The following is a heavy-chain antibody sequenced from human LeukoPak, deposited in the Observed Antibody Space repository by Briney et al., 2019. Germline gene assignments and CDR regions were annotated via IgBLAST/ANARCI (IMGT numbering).Heavy chain of an antibody. V-gene: IGHV1-46*01. Sequence: ASVKVSCKAPGYTFTSYGISWVRQAPGQGLEWMGIINPSGGSTSYAQKFQGRVTMTRDTSTSTVYMELSSLRSEDTAVYYCARDDRSPLVPAATYNWFDPWGQGTLVTVSS. J-gene: IGHJ5*02. CDR1: GYTFTSYG. CDR2: INPSGGST. D-gene: IGHD2-2*01. CDR3: ARDDRSPLVPAATYNWFDP.